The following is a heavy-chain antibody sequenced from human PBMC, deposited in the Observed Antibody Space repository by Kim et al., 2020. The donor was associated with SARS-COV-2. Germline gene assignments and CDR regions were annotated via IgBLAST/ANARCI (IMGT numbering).Heavy chain of an antibody. Sequence: GGSLRLSCAASGFTFSSYGMHWFRQAPGKGLEWVAVIAYDGSNKYYADSVKGRFTISRDNSKNTLYLQMNSLRAEDTAVYYCAKEGNSGYDLGYFDYLG. CDR1: GFTFSSYG. CDR3: AKEGNSGYDLGYFDY. V-gene: IGHV3-30*18. CDR2: IAYDGSNK. J-gene: IGHJ4*03. D-gene: IGHD5-12*01.